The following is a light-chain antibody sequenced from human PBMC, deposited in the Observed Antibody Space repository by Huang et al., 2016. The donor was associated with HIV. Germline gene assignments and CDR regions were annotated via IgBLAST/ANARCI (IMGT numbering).Light chain of an antibody. CDR2: AAS. CDR3: QQSYSTPLT. CDR1: QSISSY. Sequence: DIQMTQSPSSLSASVGDSVTITCRASQSISSYLYWYQQKPGKAPKLLIYAASSLQSGFPSRFSGSGSGTDFTLTISSLQPEDFATYYCQQSYSTPLTFGGGTKVEIK. V-gene: IGKV1-39*01. J-gene: IGKJ4*01.